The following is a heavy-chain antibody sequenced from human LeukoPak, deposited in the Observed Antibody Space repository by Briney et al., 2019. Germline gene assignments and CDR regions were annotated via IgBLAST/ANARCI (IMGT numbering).Heavy chain of an antibody. CDR3: ATSFRSGWGFDS. CDR2: MYYMLNA. J-gene: IGHJ4*02. D-gene: IGHD6-19*01. Sequence: SETLSLTCAVSGASMRDHYWTWIRQPPGKGLEWIGSMYYMLNANSYNPSLESRVSISVDTPDNQFSLKLKSVTAADTAVYYCATSFRSGWGFDSWGQGILVADSS. V-gene: IGHV4-59*11. CDR1: GASMRDHY.